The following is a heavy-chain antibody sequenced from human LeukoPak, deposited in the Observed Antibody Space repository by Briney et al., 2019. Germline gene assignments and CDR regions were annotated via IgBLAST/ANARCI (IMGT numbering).Heavy chain of an antibody. J-gene: IGHJ6*02. CDR1: GYTFTSYG. CDR3: ARDLVYDFTYGMDV. V-gene: IGHV1-18*01. D-gene: IGHD3-3*01. Sequence: ASVKVSCKASGYTFTSYGVSWVRQAPGQGLEWMGWISAYNGNTNYAQKLQGRVTMTTDTSTSTAYMELRSLRSDDTAVYYCARDLVYDFTYGMDVWGQGTTVTASS. CDR2: ISAYNGNT.